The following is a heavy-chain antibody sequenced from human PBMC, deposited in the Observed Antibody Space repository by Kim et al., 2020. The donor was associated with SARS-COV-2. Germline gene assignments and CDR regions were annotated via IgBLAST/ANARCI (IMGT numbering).Heavy chain of an antibody. Sequence: SETLSLTCAVYGGSFSGYYWSWIRQPPGKGLEWIGEINHSGSTNYNPSLKSRVTISVDTSKNQFSLKLSSVTAADTAVYYCAREGDYYGSGSYYPFDYWG. V-gene: IGHV4-34*01. CDR2: INHSGST. CDR3: AREGDYYGSGSYYPFDY. CDR1: GGSFSGYY. D-gene: IGHD3-10*01. J-gene: IGHJ4*01.